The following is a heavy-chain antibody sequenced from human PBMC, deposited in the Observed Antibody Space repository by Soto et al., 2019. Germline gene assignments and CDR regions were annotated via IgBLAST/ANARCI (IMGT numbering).Heavy chain of an antibody. D-gene: IGHD3-22*01. CDR3: ARAIVVVNHYYYYGMDV. Sequence: SVKVSCKASGGTFSSYAIRWVRQAPGQGLEWMGGIIPIFGTANYAQKFQGRVTITADESTSTAYMELSSLRSEDTAVYYCARAIVVVNHYYYYGMDVWGQGTTVTVSS. J-gene: IGHJ6*02. CDR1: GGTFSSYA. CDR2: IIPIFGTA. V-gene: IGHV1-69*13.